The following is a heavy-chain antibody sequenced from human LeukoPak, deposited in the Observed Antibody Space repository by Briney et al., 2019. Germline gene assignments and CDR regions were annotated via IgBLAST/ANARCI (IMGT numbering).Heavy chain of an antibody. V-gene: IGHV4-39*01. J-gene: IGHJ4*02. Sequence: PSETLSLTCTVSGGSISSGSYYWGWIRQPPGKGLEWIGSIYYSGSTYYNPSLKSRVTISVDTSKNQFSLKLSSVTAADTAVYYCARLDSGYDGGVDYWGQGTLVTVSS. CDR1: GGSISSGSYY. CDR3: ARLDSGYDGGVDY. D-gene: IGHD5-12*01. CDR2: IYYSGST.